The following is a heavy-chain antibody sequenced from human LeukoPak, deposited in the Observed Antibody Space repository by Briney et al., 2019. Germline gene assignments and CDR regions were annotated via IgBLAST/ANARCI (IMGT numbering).Heavy chain of an antibody. V-gene: IGHV3-30*02. CDR1: GFIFSSSD. Sequence: GGSLRLSCVTSGFIFSSSDMHWVRQAPGKGLEWVAFIRNDGSDKYYVDSVEGRFTISRDNSKNTVYLHMNSLRADDTAVYYCVKDRKQWLVCFDDWGQGTLVTVSS. CDR3: VKDRKQWLVCFDD. J-gene: IGHJ4*02. D-gene: IGHD6-19*01. CDR2: IRNDGSDK.